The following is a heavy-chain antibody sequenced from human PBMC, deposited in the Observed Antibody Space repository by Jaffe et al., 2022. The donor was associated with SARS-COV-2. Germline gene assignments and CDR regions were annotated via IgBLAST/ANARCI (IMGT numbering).Heavy chain of an antibody. CDR1: GFTFSSYA. CDR3: ARDHSLGYYDSSGYYQDY. V-gene: IGHV3-30-3*01. D-gene: IGHD3-22*01. J-gene: IGHJ4*02. CDR2: ISYDGSNK. Sequence: QVQLVESGGGVVQPGRSLRLSCAASGFTFSSYAMHWVRQAPGKGLEWVAVISYDGSNKYYADSVKGRFTISRDNSKNTLYLQMNSLRAEDTAVYYCARDHSLGYYDSSGYYQDYWGQGTLVTVSS.